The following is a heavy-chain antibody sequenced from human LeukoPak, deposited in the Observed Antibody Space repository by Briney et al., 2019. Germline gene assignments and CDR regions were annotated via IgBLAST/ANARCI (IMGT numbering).Heavy chain of an antibody. CDR1: GFTFNTYT. Sequence: GGSLRLSCAASGFTFNTYTMHWVRQAPGKGLEWVTVISYDGNNKYYADSVKGRFTISRDNSKNTLYLQMNSLRPDDTAVYYCARASTSCYTGAYFQHWGQGTLVTVSS. V-gene: IGHV3-30-3*01. CDR3: ARASTSCYTGAYFQH. D-gene: IGHD2-2*02. J-gene: IGHJ1*01. CDR2: ISYDGNNK.